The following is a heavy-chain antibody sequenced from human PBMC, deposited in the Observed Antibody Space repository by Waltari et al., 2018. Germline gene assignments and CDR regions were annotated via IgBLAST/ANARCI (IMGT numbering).Heavy chain of an antibody. Sequence: QVQLQQGGAGLLKPSETLSLTCTVHGGPFSGHFWTWIRQAPGKGLGWLGESDHRGSTPYNPSFRSRVTISVDTSKNQFSLQLNSVTAADTALYYCARERSRDFDWLPNVLDVWGLGTLVTVSS. CDR2: SDHRGST. CDR3: ARERSRDFDWLPNVLDV. V-gene: IGHV4-34*02. J-gene: IGHJ3*01. CDR1: GGPFSGHF. D-gene: IGHD3-9*01.